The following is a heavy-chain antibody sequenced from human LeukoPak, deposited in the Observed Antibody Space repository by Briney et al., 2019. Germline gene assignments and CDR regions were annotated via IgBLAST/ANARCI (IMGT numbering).Heavy chain of an antibody. CDR3: ARGTYYYDSSGPLGY. J-gene: IGHJ4*02. CDR2: INPNSGGT. CDR1: GYSFTTYA. D-gene: IGHD3-22*01. V-gene: IGHV1-2*02. Sequence: ASVKVSCKASGYSFTTYAVNWVRQAPGQGLEWMGWINPNSGGTNYAQKFQGRVTMTRDTSISTAYMELSRLRSDDTAVYYCARGTYYYDSSGPLGYWGQGTLVTVSS.